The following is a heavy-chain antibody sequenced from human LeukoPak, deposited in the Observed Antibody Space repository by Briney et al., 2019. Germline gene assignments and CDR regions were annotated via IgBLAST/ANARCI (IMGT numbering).Heavy chain of an antibody. V-gene: IGHV4-34*01. CDR1: GGSFSGYY. J-gene: IGHJ4*02. Sequence: SETLSLTCAVYGGSFSGYYWSWIRQPPGKGLAWIGEINHCGSTNYNPSLKSRVTISVDTSKNQFSLKLSSVTAADTAVYYCASIGSGSYYNEYFHYWGQGTLVTVSS. CDR2: INHCGST. CDR3: ASIGSGSYYNEYFHY. D-gene: IGHD3-10*01.